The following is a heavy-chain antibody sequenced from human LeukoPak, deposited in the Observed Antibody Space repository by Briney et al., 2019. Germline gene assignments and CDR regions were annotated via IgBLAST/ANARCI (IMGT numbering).Heavy chain of an antibody. D-gene: IGHD3-22*01. CDR1: GLTFSTFW. J-gene: IGHJ4*02. CDR2: IQQDGSEN. V-gene: IGHV3-7*01. Sequence: GGSLRLSCAASGLTFSTFWMSWVRQVPGKGLEWVGNIQQDGSENYYVDSVKGRFTIARRNRKKSLYLQMNSLRAEDTAVSYCAREDSSGSGEDYWGQGTLVTVSS. CDR3: AREDSSGSGEDY.